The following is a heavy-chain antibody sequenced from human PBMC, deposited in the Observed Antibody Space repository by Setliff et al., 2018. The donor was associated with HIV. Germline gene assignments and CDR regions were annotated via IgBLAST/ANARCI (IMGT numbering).Heavy chain of an antibody. V-gene: IGHV1-69*13. Sequence: SVKVSCKASGGSFSGYATTGVRQAPGQRLEWMGGIVPIFVTTNYAQKFQARVTITADESTSTAYMERSSLRSEDAAVYYCARVKRTSAYDYWGQGTLVTVSS. CDR2: IVPIFVTT. J-gene: IGHJ4*02. CDR1: GGSFSGYA. D-gene: IGHD2-2*01. CDR3: ARVKRTSAYDY.